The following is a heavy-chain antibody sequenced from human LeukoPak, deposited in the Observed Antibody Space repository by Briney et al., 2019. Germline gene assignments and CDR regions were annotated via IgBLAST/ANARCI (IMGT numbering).Heavy chain of an antibody. CDR2: INWNGGNT. V-gene: IGHV3-20*04. CDR1: GFTFSSYN. J-gene: IGHJ3*02. CDR3: ARPIDSSGFPHHAFDI. Sequence: GGSLRLSCAASGFTFSSYNMNWVRQAPGKGLEWVAGINWNGGNTGYADSVKGRFTISRDNAKNSLYLQMNSLRAEDTALYYCARPIDSSGFPHHAFDIWGQGTMVTVSS. D-gene: IGHD3-22*01.